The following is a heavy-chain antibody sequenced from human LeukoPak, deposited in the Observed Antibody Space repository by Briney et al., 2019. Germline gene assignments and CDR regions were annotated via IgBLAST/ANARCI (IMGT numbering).Heavy chain of an antibody. CDR1: GGSISSNY. CDR2: IYYSGST. V-gene: IGHV4-59*08. D-gene: IGHD1-14*01. CDR3: ARLTARSWFDP. Sequence: SETLSLTCTVSGGSISSNYWSWIRQPPGKGLEWIGHIYYSGSTKYNPSLKSRVTISIDTSKNQFSLKLSSVTATDTAVYYCARLTARSWFDPWGQGTLVTVSS. J-gene: IGHJ5*02.